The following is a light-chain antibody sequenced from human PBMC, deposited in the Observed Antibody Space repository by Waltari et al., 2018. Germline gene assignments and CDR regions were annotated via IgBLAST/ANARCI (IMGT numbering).Light chain of an antibody. CDR3: AAWDNSLSAWV. CDR1: SSNLGSNP. V-gene: IGLV1-47*01. Sequence: QSVLTQPPSASGTPGQRVTISCSGSSSNLGSNPVYWYQHLPGTAPKLLIYRNSKRPRGVPDRLSGSTSGTSASLAMSGLRSEDEADYYCAAWDNSLSAWVFGGGTKLTVL. J-gene: IGLJ3*02. CDR2: RNS.